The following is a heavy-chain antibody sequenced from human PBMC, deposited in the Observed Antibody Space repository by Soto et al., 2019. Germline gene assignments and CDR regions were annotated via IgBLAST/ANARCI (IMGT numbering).Heavy chain of an antibody. D-gene: IGHD6-13*01. Sequence: ASVKVSCKASGYTFTSYAMHWVRQAPGQRLEWMGWINAGNGNTKYSQKFQGRVTITRDTSASTAYMELSSLRSEDTAVYYCARTRPIAAAGRFRSADDYYFDYWGQGTLVTVAS. CDR1: GYTFTSYA. J-gene: IGHJ4*02. V-gene: IGHV1-3*01. CDR3: ARTRPIAAAGRFRSADDYYFDY. CDR2: INAGNGNT.